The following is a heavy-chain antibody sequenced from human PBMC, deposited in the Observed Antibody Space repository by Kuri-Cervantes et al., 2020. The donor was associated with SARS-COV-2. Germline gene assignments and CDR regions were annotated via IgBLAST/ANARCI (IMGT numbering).Heavy chain of an antibody. J-gene: IGHJ3*02. D-gene: IGHD2-2*01. CDR2: IYYSGST. CDR1: GGSVSSGSYY. Sequence: SEPLSLTCTVSGGSVSSGSYYWSWIRQPPGKGLEWIGYIYYSGSTNYNPSLKSRVTISVDTSKNQFSLQLNSVTPEDTAVYYCARGLVVVPAAVDAFDIWGQGTMVTVSS. V-gene: IGHV4-61*01. CDR3: ARGLVVVPAAVDAFDI.